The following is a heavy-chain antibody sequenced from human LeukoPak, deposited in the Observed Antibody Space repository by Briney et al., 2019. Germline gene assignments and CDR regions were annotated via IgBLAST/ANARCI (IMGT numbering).Heavy chain of an antibody. CDR3: AREQRDYYDSSGPPGYYFDY. Sequence: SVKVSCKASEGTFSSYAISWVRQAPGQGLEWMGRIIPILGIANYAQKFQGRVTITADKSTSTAYMELSSLRSEDTAVYYCAREQRDYYDSSGPPGYYFDYWGQGTLVTVSS. CDR1: EGTFSSYA. V-gene: IGHV1-69*04. J-gene: IGHJ4*02. CDR2: IIPILGIA. D-gene: IGHD3-22*01.